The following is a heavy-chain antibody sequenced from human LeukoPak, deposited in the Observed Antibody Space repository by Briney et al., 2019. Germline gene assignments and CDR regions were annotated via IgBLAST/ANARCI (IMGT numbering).Heavy chain of an antibody. D-gene: IGHD2-15*01. CDR1: GFTFSSYW. CDR3: ARGAIYCSGGSCYAY. V-gene: IGHV3-7*01. J-gene: IGHJ4*02. Sequence: GGSLRLSCAASGFTFSSYWMSWVRQAPGKGLEWVANIKQDGSGKYYVDSVKGRFTISRHNAQHSLYLEMNSLRAEDTAVFYCARGAIYCSGGSCYAYWGEGPLVSVSS. CDR2: IKQDGSGK.